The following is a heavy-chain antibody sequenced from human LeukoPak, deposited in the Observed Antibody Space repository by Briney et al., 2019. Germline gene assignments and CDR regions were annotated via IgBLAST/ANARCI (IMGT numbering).Heavy chain of an antibody. J-gene: IGHJ4*02. CDR1: GFTFSSHW. CDR3: ASGYTYGYYYLDH. V-gene: IGHV3-74*01. Sequence: PGGSLRLSCAGSGFTFSSHWMYWVRQAPGKGLVWDSRINSDGSSTTYGDSVRGRFTISRDNAKNTLYLQMDSLRAEDTALYFCASGYTYGYYYLDHWGQGTLVTVSS. D-gene: IGHD5-18*01. CDR2: INSDGSST.